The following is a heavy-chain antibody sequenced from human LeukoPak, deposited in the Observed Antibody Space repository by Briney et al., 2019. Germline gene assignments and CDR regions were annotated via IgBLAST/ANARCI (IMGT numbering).Heavy chain of an antibody. J-gene: IGHJ4*02. D-gene: IGHD2-8*01. CDR1: GYTFTGYN. V-gene: IGHV1-2*02. Sequence: GASVKVSCKASGYTFTGYNMHWVRQAPGQGLEWMGWINPNSGGTNYAQKFQGRVTMTSDTSISTAYMELSRLRSDDTAVYYCARCANGVCNLPYWGQGTLVTVSS. CDR3: ARCANGVCNLPY. CDR2: INPNSGGT.